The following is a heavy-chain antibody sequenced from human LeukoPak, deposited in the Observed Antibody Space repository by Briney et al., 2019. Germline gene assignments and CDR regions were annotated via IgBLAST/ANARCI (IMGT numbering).Heavy chain of an antibody. Sequence: PGGSLRLSCAASGFTFSSYAMHWVRQAPGKGLEWVAVISYDGSNKYYADSVKGRFTISRDNSKNTLYLQMNSLRAEDTAVYYCARDPSTRKVAVVAGRGSYYYGMDVWGQGTTVTVSS. CDR3: ARDPSTRKVAVVAGRGSYYYGMDV. CDR1: GFTFSSYA. V-gene: IGHV3-30*04. CDR2: ISYDGSNK. D-gene: IGHD2-15*01. J-gene: IGHJ6*02.